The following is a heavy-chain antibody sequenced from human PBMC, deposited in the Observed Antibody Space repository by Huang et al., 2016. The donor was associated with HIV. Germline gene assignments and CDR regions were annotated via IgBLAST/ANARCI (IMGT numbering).Heavy chain of an antibody. CDR3: AKDWYFAGSGKFDWYYFYMDV. J-gene: IGHJ6*03. V-gene: IGHV3-23*01. D-gene: IGHD3-10*01. Sequence: EVQVLESGGGLVQPGGSLRLSCGASGFNFRTHALTLVRQAWGKGRGAVATVSENGGNTYYADAGRGRFTISRDNSKTTVSLQMNSLGVEDTAIYWCAKDWYFAGSGKFDWYYFYMDVWGKGTTVTVSS. CDR2: VSENGGNT. CDR1: GFNFRTHA.